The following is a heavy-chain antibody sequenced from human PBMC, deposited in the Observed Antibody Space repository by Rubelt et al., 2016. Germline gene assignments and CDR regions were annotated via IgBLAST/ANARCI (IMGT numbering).Heavy chain of an antibody. Sequence: QVQLVQSGAEVKKPGASVKVSCKASGYTFTSYGISWVRQAPGQGLEGMGWISAYNGNTNYAQKLQGRVTRTTDTSTRTAYMELRSRRSDDTAVYYCASDADYYDSSGYYPYWGQGTLVTVSS. J-gene: IGHJ4*02. V-gene: IGHV1-18*01. CDR3: ASDADYYDSSGYYPY. CDR1: GYTFTSYG. CDR2: ISAYNGNT. D-gene: IGHD3-22*01.